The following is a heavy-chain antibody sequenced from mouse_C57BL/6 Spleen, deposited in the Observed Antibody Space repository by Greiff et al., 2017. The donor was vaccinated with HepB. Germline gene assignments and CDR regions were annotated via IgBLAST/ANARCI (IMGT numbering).Heavy chain of an antibody. D-gene: IGHD4-1*01. CDR3: VRALTGRFAY. Sequence: EVQLQESGGGLVQPKGSLKLSCAASGFSFNTYAMNWVRQAPGKGLEWVARIRSKSNNYATYYADSVKDRFTISRDDSESMLYLQMNNLKTEDTAMYYCVRALTGRFAYWGQGTLVTVSA. V-gene: IGHV10-1*01. CDR2: IRSKSNNYAT. CDR1: GFSFNTYA. J-gene: IGHJ3*01.